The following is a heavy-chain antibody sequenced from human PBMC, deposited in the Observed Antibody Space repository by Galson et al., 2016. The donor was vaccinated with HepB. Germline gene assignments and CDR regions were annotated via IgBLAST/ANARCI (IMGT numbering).Heavy chain of an antibody. CDR1: GFTFGSVW. CDR2: IKPDGSER. CDR3: ALYYYDSSGFVEYSQH. D-gene: IGHD3-22*01. J-gene: IGHJ1*01. Sequence: SLRLSCATSGFTFGSVWMSWVRQAPGKGLEWVANIKPDGSERYYVDSLKGRFTISRDNAKNSLYLQMNNLRAEDTAVYYCALYYYDSSGFVEYSQHWGQGALVTVSS. V-gene: IGHV3-7*03.